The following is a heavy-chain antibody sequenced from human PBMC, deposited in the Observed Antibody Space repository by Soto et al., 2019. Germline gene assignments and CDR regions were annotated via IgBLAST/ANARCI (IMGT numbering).Heavy chain of an antibody. CDR1: GYTFTGYY. Sequence: GASVNVSCKASGYTFTGYYMHWVRQAPGQGLEWMEWINTNSGGTNYAQKFQGRVTMTRDTSISTAYMELSRLRSDDTAVYYCARVRWSRVLRFLEWALKSAPHYGMDVWGQGTTVTVSS. D-gene: IGHD3-3*01. J-gene: IGHJ6*02. V-gene: IGHV1-2*02. CDR2: INTNSGGT. CDR3: ARVRWSRVLRFLEWALKSAPHYGMDV.